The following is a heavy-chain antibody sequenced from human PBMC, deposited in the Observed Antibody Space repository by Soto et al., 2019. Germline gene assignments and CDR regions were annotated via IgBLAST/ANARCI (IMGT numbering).Heavy chain of an antibody. J-gene: IGHJ4*02. CDR1: GFTISTYL. CDR2: MNEDGSEI. CDR3: ARGYSGEDY. Sequence: EVQLVESGGGLVQPGGSLRLSCAASGFTISTYLMSWVRQAPGKGLEWVASMNEDGSEIYYVDSVKGRFTISRDNAKNSLYLQMNSLRVEDTAVYYCARGYSGEDYWGQGTLVTVSS. V-gene: IGHV3-7*01. D-gene: IGHD6-25*01.